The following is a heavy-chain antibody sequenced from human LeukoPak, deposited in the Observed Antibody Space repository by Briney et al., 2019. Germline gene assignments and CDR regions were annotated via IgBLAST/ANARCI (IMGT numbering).Heavy chain of an antibody. V-gene: IGHV3-23*01. CDR1: GFTFSSYA. CDR2: ISGSGGST. J-gene: IGHJ6*04. CDR3: AKDIVVVPAAMVGYYYYYGMDV. D-gene: IGHD2-2*01. Sequence: GGSLRLFCAASGFTFSSYAMSWVRQAPGKGLEWVSAISGSGGSTYYADSVKGRFTISRDNSKNTLYLQMNSLRAEDTAVYYCAKDIVVVPAAMVGYYYYYGMDVWGKGTTVTVSS.